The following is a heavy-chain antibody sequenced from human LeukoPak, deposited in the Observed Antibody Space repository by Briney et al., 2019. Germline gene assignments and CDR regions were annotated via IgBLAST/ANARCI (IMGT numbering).Heavy chain of an antibody. D-gene: IGHD3-16*01. J-gene: IGHJ5*02. CDR2: IYNSGST. V-gene: IGHV4-4*08. CDR1: GVSISSYH. Sequence: SETLSLTCTVSGVSISSYHWTWIRQPPGEGLEWIGHIYNSGSTNYNPSLRGRVTISLDTSKNQVSLKLNSVTAADTAVYYCARGGDLRWLDPWGQGTLVTVSS. CDR3: ARGGDLRWLDP.